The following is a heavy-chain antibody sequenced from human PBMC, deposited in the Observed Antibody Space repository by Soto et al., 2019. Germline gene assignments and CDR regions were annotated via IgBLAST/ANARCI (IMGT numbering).Heavy chain of an antibody. Sequence: SVKGSCKASGYTFTSYGSSWVRQAPGQGLEWMGWISAYNGNTNYAQKLQGRVTMTTDTSTSTAYMELRSLRSDDTAVYYCARDQGDFWSGFRHFDYWGQGTLVTVSS. CDR2: ISAYNGNT. V-gene: IGHV1-18*01. CDR3: ARDQGDFWSGFRHFDY. D-gene: IGHD3-3*01. CDR1: GYTFTSYG. J-gene: IGHJ4*02.